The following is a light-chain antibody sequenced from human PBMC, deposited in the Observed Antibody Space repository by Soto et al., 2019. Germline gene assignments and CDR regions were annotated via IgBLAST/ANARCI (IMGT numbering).Light chain of an antibody. CDR3: QQYNNWPRT. CDR2: ASS. CDR1: QSVSSN. Sequence: EIVMTQSPATLSVSPGEGATLSCRASQSVSSNLAWYQQKPGQSPRLLIYASSTRATGIPARFSGSGSGTEFTLTIRSLQSEDFAVYYCQQYNNWPRTFGQGTKVEIK. V-gene: IGKV3-15*01. J-gene: IGKJ1*01.